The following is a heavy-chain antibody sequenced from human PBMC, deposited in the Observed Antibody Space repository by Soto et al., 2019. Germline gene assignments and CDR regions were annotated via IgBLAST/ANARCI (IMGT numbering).Heavy chain of an antibody. V-gene: IGHV4-34*01. CDR1: GGSFSGYY. CDR3: ARGGGKWLRFPFDY. D-gene: IGHD5-12*01. CDR2: INHSGST. Sequence: QVQLQQWGAGLLKPSETLSLTCAVYGGSFSGYYWSWIRQPPGKGLEWIGEINHSGSTNYNPSLKSRVTISVDTSKNQFSLKLSSVTAADTAVYYCARGGGKWLRFPFDYWGQGTLVTVSS. J-gene: IGHJ4*02.